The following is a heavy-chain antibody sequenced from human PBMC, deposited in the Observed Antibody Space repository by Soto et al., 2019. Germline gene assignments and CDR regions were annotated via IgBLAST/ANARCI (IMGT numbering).Heavy chain of an antibody. Sequence: EVQLVESGGGLVQPGGSLRLSCAASGFTFSSYSMNWVRQAPGKGLEWVSYISSSSSTIYYADSVKGRFTISRDNAKNSLYRQMNSLRDEDSAVYYCARDSGVAYSSGWYAYGHDYWGQGTLVTVSS. CDR2: ISSSSSTI. D-gene: IGHD6-19*01. CDR1: GFTFSSYS. J-gene: IGHJ4*02. V-gene: IGHV3-48*02. CDR3: ARDSGVAYSSGWYAYGHDY.